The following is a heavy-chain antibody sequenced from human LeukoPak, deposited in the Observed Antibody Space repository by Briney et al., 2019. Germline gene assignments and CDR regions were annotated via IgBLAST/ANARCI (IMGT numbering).Heavy chain of an antibody. CDR2: ISGRGGYT. V-gene: IGHV3-23*01. J-gene: IGHJ4*02. CDR3: AKDYTSGWHLDY. CDR1: GFTFSSYA. Sequence: PGGSLRLSSAPAGFTFSSYAMSWVRQALGKGLEWVSDISGRGGYTYYADSVKGRCTISRDNSKNTLYLQMNSLRAEDTAVYYCAKDYTSGWHLDYWGQGTLVTASS. D-gene: IGHD6-19*01.